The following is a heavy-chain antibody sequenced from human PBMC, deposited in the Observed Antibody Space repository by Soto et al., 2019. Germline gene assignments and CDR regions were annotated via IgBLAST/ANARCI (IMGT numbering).Heavy chain of an antibody. V-gene: IGHV4-34*01. CDR3: AGLAAAGPHYFDY. J-gene: IGHJ4*02. CDR2: INHSGST. Sequence: PSETLSLTCAVYGGSFSGYYWSWIRQPPGKGLEWIGEINHSGSTNYNPSLKSRVTISVDTSKNQFSLKLSSVTAADTAVYYCAGLAAAGPHYFDYWGQGTLVTVSS. D-gene: IGHD6-13*01. CDR1: GGSFSGYY.